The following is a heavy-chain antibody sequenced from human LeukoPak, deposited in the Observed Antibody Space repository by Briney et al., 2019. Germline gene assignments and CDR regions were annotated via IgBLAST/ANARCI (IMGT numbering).Heavy chain of an antibody. D-gene: IGHD6-6*01. CDR3: AREYSSSSPHFDY. V-gene: IGHV1-69*05. CDR1: GGTFSSYA. J-gene: IGHJ4*02. Sequence: SVKVSCKASGGTFSSYAISWVRQAPGQGLEWMGGIIPIFGTANYAQKFQGRVTITTDESKSTAYMELSSLRSEDTAVYYCAREYSSSSPHFDYWGQGTLVTVSS. CDR2: IIPIFGTA.